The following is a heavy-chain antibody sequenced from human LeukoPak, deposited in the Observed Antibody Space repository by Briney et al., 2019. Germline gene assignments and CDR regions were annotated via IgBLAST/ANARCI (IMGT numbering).Heavy chain of an antibody. CDR3: AKVRLSYDFWSGYEAPFDY. CDR1: GFTFVNYV. V-gene: IGHV3-23*01. Sequence: GGSLRLSCAASGFTFVNYVMTWVRQAPGKGLEWVSSISGSDGATFYADSVKGRFTISRDNSKNTLYLQMNSLRYEDTAVYYCAKVRLSYDFWSGYEAPFDYWGQGTLVTVSS. CDR2: ISGSDGAT. J-gene: IGHJ4*02. D-gene: IGHD3-3*01.